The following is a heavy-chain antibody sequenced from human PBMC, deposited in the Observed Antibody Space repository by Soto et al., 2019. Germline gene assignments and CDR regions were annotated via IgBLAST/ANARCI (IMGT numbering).Heavy chain of an antibody. J-gene: IGHJ5*02. CDR1: GGSFSGYY. CDR3: ARGWSGLVIIRFDP. Sequence: QVQLQQWGAGLLKPSETLSLTCAMYGGSFSGYYWSWIRQPPGKGLEWIGEVNHSGSTNYNPSLKSRVTISVDTSKNQFSLKLSSVTAADTAVYYCARGWSGLVIIRFDPWGQGTLVTVSS. CDR2: VNHSGST. V-gene: IGHV4-34*01. D-gene: IGHD3-9*01.